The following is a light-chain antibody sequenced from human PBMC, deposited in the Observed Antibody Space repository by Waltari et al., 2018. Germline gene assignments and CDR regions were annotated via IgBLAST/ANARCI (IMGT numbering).Light chain of an antibody. J-gene: IGKJ1*01. CDR1: QSVNTW. Sequence: IQMTQSPSTLSASAGYRVVITSRASQSVNTWLAWYQQRPGKAPNLLIYRASSLQSGVPSRFSGRGSGTEFTLTINSLQPDDFASYYCQQYNSFPWTFGQGTKVEIK. V-gene: IGKV1-5*03. CDR3: QQYNSFPWT. CDR2: RAS.